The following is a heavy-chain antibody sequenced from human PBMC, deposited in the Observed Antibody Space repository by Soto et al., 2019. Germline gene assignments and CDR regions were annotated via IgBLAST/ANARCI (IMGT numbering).Heavy chain of an antibody. Sequence: EVQLLQSGGALAQPGGSLRLSCAASGFTFSNYAMSWVRQAPGKGLEWVSGMSGRGGATYYADSVKGRFTISRDNSENTLFLQMKTLGAEDTAVYYCARGALSHSSAWTFDSWGQGTLVTVSS. V-gene: IGHV3-23*01. CDR1: GFTFSNYA. J-gene: IGHJ4*02. CDR3: ARGALSHSSAWTFDS. D-gene: IGHD6-19*01. CDR2: MSGRGGAT.